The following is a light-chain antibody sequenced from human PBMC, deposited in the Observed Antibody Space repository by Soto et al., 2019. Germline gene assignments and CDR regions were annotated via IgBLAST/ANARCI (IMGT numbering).Light chain of an antibody. Sequence: DIQMTQSPSSLFASVGDTVTITCRASQGITNYLAWYQQKPGKVPQVLIYAASTLQSGVPSRFSGSGSGTDFTLTISSLQPEDVATYYCQKYNSAPHTFGGGTKVEIK. CDR3: QKYNSAPHT. V-gene: IGKV1-27*01. CDR1: QGITNY. J-gene: IGKJ4*01. CDR2: AAS.